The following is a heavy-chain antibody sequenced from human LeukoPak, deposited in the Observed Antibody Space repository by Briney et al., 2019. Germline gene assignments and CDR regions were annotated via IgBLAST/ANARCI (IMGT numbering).Heavy chain of an antibody. CDR1: GLTFSSXX. D-gene: IGHD3-22*01. CDR2: XXXDGSEK. J-gene: IGHJ4*02. CDR3: VRLGDHYDTSGSSHYYFDS. V-gene: IGHV3-7*03. Sequence: GGSLRLSCAASGLTFSSXXXSWVRQAPGKGLERVXXXXXDGSEKYYVDSVKGRFTVSRDNAKNSLFLQLDSLRAEDTAVYYCVRLGDHYDTSGSSHYYFDSWGQGTLVTVS.